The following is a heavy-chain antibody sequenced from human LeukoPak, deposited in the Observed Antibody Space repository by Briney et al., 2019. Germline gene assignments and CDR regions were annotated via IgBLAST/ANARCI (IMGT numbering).Heavy chain of an antibody. D-gene: IGHD3-10*01. J-gene: IGHJ4*02. Sequence: PSQTLSLTCTVSGGSISSGGYYWSWTRQHPGKGLEWIGYIYYSGSTYYNPSLKSRVTISVDTSKNQFSLKLSSVTAADTAVYYCATGDLWFGELLSPPYYFDYWGQGTLVTVSS. CDR2: IYYSGST. CDR3: ATGDLWFGELLSPPYYFDY. CDR1: GGSISSGGYY. V-gene: IGHV4-31*03.